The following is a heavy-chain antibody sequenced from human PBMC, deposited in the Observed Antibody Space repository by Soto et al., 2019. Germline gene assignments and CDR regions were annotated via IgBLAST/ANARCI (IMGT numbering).Heavy chain of an antibody. CDR2: IDPNSGGT. Sequence: ASVKVSCKASGYTFTGNYIHWVRQAPGQGLEWMGWIDPNSGGTSYTQTFQGRVTMTRDTSITTAYMEVSRLRYDDTAVYYFAASPSSTIAPFDSWGQGTLVTVSS. CDR3: AASPSSTIAPFDS. CDR1: GYTFTGNY. J-gene: IGHJ4*02. D-gene: IGHD6-13*01. V-gene: IGHV1-2*02.